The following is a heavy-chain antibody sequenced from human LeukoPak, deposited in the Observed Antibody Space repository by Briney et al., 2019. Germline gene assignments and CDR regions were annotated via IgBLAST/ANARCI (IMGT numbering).Heavy chain of an antibody. CDR3: ARGPAVADIGYYYYYGMDV. Sequence: PSETLSLTCTVSGGSVSSGSYYWSWIRQPPGEGLEWIGYIYYSGSTNYNPSLKSRVTISVDTSKNQFSLKLSSVTAADTAVYYCARGPAVADIGYYYYYGMDVWGQGTTVTVSS. J-gene: IGHJ6*02. V-gene: IGHV4-61*01. CDR1: GGSVSSGSYY. CDR2: IYYSGST. D-gene: IGHD6-19*01.